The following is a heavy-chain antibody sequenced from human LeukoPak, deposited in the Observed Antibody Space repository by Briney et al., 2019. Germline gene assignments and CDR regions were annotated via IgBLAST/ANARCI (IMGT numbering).Heavy chain of an antibody. D-gene: IGHD1-20*01. CDR3: ARHNNWAFDY. J-gene: IGHJ4*02. CDR2: IHPNDAST. V-gene: IGHV5-51*01. CDR1: GYSFASYW. Sequence: GESLKISCKASGYSFASYWIGWVRQTSGKGLEWMAIIHPNDASTIYSPSFQGQVTISADRSITTAYLQWNTLQTSDTAIYYCARHNNWAFDYWDRGTLLTVSS.